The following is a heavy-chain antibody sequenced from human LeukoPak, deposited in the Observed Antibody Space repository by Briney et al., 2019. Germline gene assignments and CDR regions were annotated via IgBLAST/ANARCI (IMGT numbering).Heavy chain of an antibody. CDR2: IIPIFGTA. Sequence: SVKVSCKASGGTFSRYAISWVRQAPGQGLEWMGGIIPIFGTANYAQKFQGRVTITADESTSTAYMALSSLRSEDTAVYYCARGSALLAPSFDYWGQGTLVTVSS. J-gene: IGHJ4*02. CDR3: ARGSALLAPSFDY. V-gene: IGHV1-69*13. D-gene: IGHD2-15*01. CDR1: GGTFSRYA.